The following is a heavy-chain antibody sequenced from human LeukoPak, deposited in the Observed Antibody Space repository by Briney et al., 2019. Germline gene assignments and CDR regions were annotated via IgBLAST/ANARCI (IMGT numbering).Heavy chain of an antibody. V-gene: IGHV4-4*09. CDR2: IHHSGST. D-gene: IGHD6-19*01. CDR3: ARTSSSGLVGGYYFDY. Sequence: SETLSLTCTVSGGSISSYYWSWIRQPPGKGLQWIGSIHHSGSTYYNPSLRSRVTISVDTSKNQFSLKLSSVTAADTAVYYCARTSSSGLVGGYYFDYWGQGTLVTVSS. CDR1: GGSISSYY. J-gene: IGHJ4*02.